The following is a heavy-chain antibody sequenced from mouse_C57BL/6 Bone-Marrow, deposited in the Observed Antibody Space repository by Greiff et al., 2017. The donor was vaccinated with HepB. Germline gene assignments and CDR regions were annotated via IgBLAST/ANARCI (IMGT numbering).Heavy chain of an antibody. CDR2: INPNNGGT. D-gene: IGHD1-1*01. CDR3: ARGYYGSRDWYFDV. J-gene: IGHJ1*03. Sequence: VHVKQSGPELVKPGASVKIPCKASGYTFTDYNMDWVKQSHGKRLEWIGDINPNNGGTIYNQKFKGKATLTVDKSSSTAYMELRSLTSEDTAVYYCARGYYGSRDWYFDVWGTGTTVTVSS. V-gene: IGHV1-18*01. CDR1: GYTFTDYN.